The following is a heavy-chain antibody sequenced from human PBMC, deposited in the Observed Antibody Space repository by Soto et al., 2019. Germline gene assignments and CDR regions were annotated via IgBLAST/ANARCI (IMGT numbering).Heavy chain of an antibody. D-gene: IGHD2-2*01. CDR2: INHSGST. CDR1: GGSFSGYY. Sequence: ASETLSLTCAVYGGSFSGYYWSWIRQPPGKGLEWIGEINHSGSTNYNPSLKSRVTISVDTSKNQFSLKLSSVTAADTAVYYCARGSGYCSSTSCRTRRYYYYYMDVWGKGTTVTVSS. V-gene: IGHV4-34*01. CDR3: ARGSGYCSSTSCRTRRYYYYYMDV. J-gene: IGHJ6*03.